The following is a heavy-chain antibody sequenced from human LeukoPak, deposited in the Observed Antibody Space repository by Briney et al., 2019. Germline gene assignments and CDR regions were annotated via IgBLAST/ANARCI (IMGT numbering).Heavy chain of an antibody. D-gene: IGHD2-8*01. V-gene: IGHV3-30*18. CDR3: AKDNGTYFDY. CDR2: ISYHGGNK. CDR1: GGSISSSS. Sequence: LSLTCTVSGGSISSSSYYWGWIRQPPGKGLEWVALISYHGGNKYYGDFVKGRFTISRDNSKNTLYLQMNSLRPEDTAVYYCAKDNGTYFDYWGQGTLVTVSS. J-gene: IGHJ4*02.